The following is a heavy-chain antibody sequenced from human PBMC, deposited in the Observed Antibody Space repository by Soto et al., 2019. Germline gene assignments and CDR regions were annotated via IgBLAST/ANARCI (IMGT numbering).Heavy chain of an antibody. Sequence: SETLSLTCTVSGGSISSSSYYWGWIRQPPGKGLEWIGSIYYSGSTYYNPSLKSRVTISVDTSKNQFSLKLSSVTAADTAVYYCARHLPDILTGYSFSPFDYWGQGTLVTVSS. D-gene: IGHD3-9*01. CDR1: GGSISSSSYY. CDR2: IYYSGST. CDR3: ARHLPDILTGYSFSPFDY. J-gene: IGHJ4*02. V-gene: IGHV4-39*01.